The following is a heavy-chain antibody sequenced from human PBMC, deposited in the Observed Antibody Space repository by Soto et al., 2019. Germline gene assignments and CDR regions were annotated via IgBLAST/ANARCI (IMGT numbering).Heavy chain of an antibody. V-gene: IGHV3-30-3*01. CDR2: ISYDGSNK. Sequence: ESGGGVVQPGRSLRLSCAASGFTFSSYAMHWVRQAPGKGLEWVAVISYDGSNKYYADSVKGRFTISRDNSKNTLYLQMNSLRAEDTAVYYCAREIVATIGYYYYYGMDVWGQGTTVTVSS. J-gene: IGHJ6*02. CDR1: GFTFSSYA. D-gene: IGHD5-12*01. CDR3: AREIVATIGYYYYYGMDV.